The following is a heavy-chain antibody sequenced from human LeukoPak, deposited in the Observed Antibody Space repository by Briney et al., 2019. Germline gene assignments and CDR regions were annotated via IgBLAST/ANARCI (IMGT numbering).Heavy chain of an antibody. D-gene: IGHD6-6*01. CDR1: GGSISGYF. J-gene: IGHJ5*02. CDR3: ARGTYSSSSHWFDP. Sequence: SETLSLTCTVSGGSISGYFWSWIRQPPGKGLEWIGYIYYSGSTYYNPSLKSRVTISVDTSKNQFSLKLSSVTAADTAVYYCARGTYSSSSHWFDPWGQGTLVTVSS. CDR2: IYYSGST. V-gene: IGHV4-59*08.